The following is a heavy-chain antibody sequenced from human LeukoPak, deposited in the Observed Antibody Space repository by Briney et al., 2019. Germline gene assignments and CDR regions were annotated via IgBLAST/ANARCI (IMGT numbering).Heavy chain of an antibody. D-gene: IGHD3-22*01. J-gene: IGHJ4*02. V-gene: IGHV3-9*01. CDR2: ISWNSGSI. Sequence: PGGSLRLSCAASGFTFDDYAMHWVWQAPGKGLEWVSGISWNSGSIGYADSVKGRFTISRDNAKNSLYLQMNSLRAEDTALYYCAKGSGYYAMYYFDYWGQGTLVTVSS. CDR3: AKGSGYYAMYYFDY. CDR1: GFTFDDYA.